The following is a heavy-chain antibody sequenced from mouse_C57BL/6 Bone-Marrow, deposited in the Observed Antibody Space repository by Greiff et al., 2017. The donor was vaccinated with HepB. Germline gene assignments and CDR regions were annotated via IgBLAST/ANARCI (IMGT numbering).Heavy chain of an antibody. J-gene: IGHJ4*01. CDR1: GYTFTSYW. Sequence: QVQLQQSGAELVKPGASVKLSCKASGYTFTSYWMHWVKQRPGRGLEWIGRIDPNSGGTKYNEKFKSKGTLTVDKPSSTAYMQLSSLTSEDSAVYYCARGRLRRYYAMDYWGQGTSITVSS. D-gene: IGHD2-4*01. V-gene: IGHV1-72*01. CDR2: IDPNSGGT. CDR3: ARGRLRRYYAMDY.